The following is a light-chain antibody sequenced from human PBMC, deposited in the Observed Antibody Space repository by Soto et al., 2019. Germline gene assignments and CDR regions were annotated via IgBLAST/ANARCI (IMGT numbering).Light chain of an antibody. CDR2: AAS. J-gene: IGKJ1*01. CDR1: QSVTTSY. CDR3: QQYNIPPVP. Sequence: EIVLTQSPGILSLSPGERATLSCRASQSVTTSYLAWYQQKPGQAPRLLIYAASVRATGIPDRFSGSGSGTQFPLTINRLEPEDSAVYYCQQYNIPPVPFGQGTKVEIK. V-gene: IGKV3-20*01.